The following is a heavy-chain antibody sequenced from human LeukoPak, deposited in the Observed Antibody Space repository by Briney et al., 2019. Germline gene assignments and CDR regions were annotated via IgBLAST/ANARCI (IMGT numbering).Heavy chain of an antibody. J-gene: IGHJ5*02. V-gene: IGHV4-39*07. D-gene: IGHD3-3*01. CDR2: IYYSGST. CDR1: GGSISSSSYY. Sequence: PSETLSLTCTVSGGSISSSSYYWGWIRQPPGKGLEWIGSIYYSGSTYYNPSLKSRVTISVDTSKNQFSLKLSSVTAADTAVYCCARVGFLEWLLYSNWFDPWGQGTLVTVSS. CDR3: ARVGFLEWLLYSNWFDP.